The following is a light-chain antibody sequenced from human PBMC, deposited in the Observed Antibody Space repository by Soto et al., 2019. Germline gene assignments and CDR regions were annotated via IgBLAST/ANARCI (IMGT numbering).Light chain of an antibody. CDR3: QQRSNWPPLT. CDR1: QSVSSY. CDR2: DAS. Sequence: EIVLTQSPATLSLSPGERATLSCRASQSVSSYLAWYQQKPGQAPRLLIYDASNSATGIPARFSGSGSGTDFSLTISSLQPEDFSVYYFQQRSNWPPLTFGPGTKVDIK. J-gene: IGKJ3*01. V-gene: IGKV3-11*01.